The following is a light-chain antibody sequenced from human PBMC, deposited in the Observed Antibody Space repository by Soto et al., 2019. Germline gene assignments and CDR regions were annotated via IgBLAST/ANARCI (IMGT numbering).Light chain of an antibody. V-gene: IGKV3-11*01. Sequence: ETVLTQSPDTLSLSPGERVTLSCRASQSVGSYSVWYQQKPGQAPRLLIYGASNRATGIPARFSGSGSGTDFTLTISSLEPEDFAVYYCQHRSNGFGQGTKLEIK. CDR1: QSVGSY. CDR2: GAS. J-gene: IGKJ2*01. CDR3: QHRSNG.